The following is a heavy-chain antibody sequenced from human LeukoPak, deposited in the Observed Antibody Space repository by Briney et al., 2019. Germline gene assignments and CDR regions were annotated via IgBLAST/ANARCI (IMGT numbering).Heavy chain of an antibody. J-gene: IGHJ3*02. CDR2: IYHSGST. Sequence: SGTLSLTCAVSGGSISSSNWWSWVRQPPGTGLEWIGEIYHSGSTNYNPSLKSRVTISVDTSKNQFSLKLSSVTAADTAVYYCATTYQLLNDAFDIWGQGTMVTVSS. D-gene: IGHD2-2*01. V-gene: IGHV4-4*02. CDR3: ATTYQLLNDAFDI. CDR1: GGSISSSNW.